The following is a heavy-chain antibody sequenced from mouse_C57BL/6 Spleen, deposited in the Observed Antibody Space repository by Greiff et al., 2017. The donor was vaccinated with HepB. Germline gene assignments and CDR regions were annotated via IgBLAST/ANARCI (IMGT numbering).Heavy chain of an antibody. CDR3: TSFITTVVATGYFDV. D-gene: IGHD1-1*01. J-gene: IGHJ1*03. V-gene: IGHV14-4*01. Sequence: VQLQQSGAELVRPGASVKLSCTASGFNIKDDYMHWVKQRPEQGLEWIGWIDPENGDTEYASKFQGKATITADTSSNTAYLQLSSRTSEDTAVYYCTSFITTVVATGYFDVWGTGTTVTVSS. CDR1: GFNIKDDY. CDR2: IDPENGDT.